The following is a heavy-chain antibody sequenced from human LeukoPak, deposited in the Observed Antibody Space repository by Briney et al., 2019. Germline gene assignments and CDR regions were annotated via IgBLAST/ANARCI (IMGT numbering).Heavy chain of an antibody. CDR3: ARKGSSTWYTYWFDP. V-gene: IGHV4-4*02. Sequence: PSGTLSLTCEVSGDSISSDHWWTWVRQTPGKGLEWIGEIYHSGSTNYDSSLKSRVTILIDQSKNQFSLKMISLTAADTAVYYCARKGSSTWYTYWFDPWGQEPWSPSPQ. CDR2: IYHSGST. D-gene: IGHD6-13*01. J-gene: IGHJ5*02. CDR1: GDSISSDHW.